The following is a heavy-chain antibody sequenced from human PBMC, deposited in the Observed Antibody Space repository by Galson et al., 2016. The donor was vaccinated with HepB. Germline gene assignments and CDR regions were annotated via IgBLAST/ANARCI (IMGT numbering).Heavy chain of an antibody. J-gene: IGHJ4*02. V-gene: IGHV3-23*01. Sequence: SLRLSCAASGFTFSHYAMTWVRQAPGKGLEWVSSISGGGDDTHYADSLKGRFTVSRDNSRNTLYLQITSLRADDTAVYFCAKAQAYDSRGPGNRLDNWGQGTLVTVSS. CDR3: AKAQAYDSRGPGNRLDN. CDR2: ISGGGDDT. D-gene: IGHD3-22*01. CDR1: GFTFSHYA.